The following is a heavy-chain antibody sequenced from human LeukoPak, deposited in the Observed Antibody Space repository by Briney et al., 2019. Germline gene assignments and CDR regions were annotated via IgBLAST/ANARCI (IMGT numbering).Heavy chain of an antibody. CDR2: FDPEDGET. J-gene: IGHJ4*02. CDR3: WLYGDYYFDY. D-gene: IGHD4-17*01. Sequence: GASVKVSCKVSGYTLTELSMHWVRQAPGKGLEWMGGFDPEDGETIYAQKFQGRVTMTEDTSTDSAYMELSSLRSEDTAVYYCWLYGDYYFDYWGQGTLVTVSS. CDR1: GYTLTELS. V-gene: IGHV1-24*01.